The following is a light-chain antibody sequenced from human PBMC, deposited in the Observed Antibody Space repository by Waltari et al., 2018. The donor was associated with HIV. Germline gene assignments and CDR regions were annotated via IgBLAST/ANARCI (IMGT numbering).Light chain of an antibody. CDR3: QQGKSSPRS. V-gene: IGKV1-39*01. CDR1: QSVSTY. Sequence: DIQMTQSPSSLSASVGDRVTITCRASQSVSTYLNWYHQRPGQAPNLLIYTSSTLQSGVPSSFSGGGSGTDFPLTISSLQPEDFGTYYCQQGKSSPRSFGQGTKGE. CDR2: TSS. J-gene: IGKJ2*03.